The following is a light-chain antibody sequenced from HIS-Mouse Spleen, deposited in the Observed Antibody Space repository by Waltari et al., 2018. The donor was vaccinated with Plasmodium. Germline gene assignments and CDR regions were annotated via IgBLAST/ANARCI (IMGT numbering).Light chain of an antibody. CDR2: GAS. J-gene: IGKJ1*01. Sequence: EIVMTQSPATLSVSPGERATLSCRAGQSVSSNLAWYQQKPGQAPRLLIYGASTRATGIRARFSGSGSGTEFTLTISSLQSEDCAVYYCQQYNNWPPWTFGEGTKVEIK. V-gene: IGKV3-15*01. CDR3: QQYNNWPPWT. CDR1: QSVSSN.